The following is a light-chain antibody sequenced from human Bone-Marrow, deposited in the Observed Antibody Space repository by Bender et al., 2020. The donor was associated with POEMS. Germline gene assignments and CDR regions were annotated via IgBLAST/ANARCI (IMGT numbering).Light chain of an antibody. CDR1: SSNIGAGYT. CDR2: GNT. V-gene: IGLV1-40*01. CDR3: QSYDSSLSGSRV. Sequence: QSVLTQPPSVSGAPGQRVTISCTGSSSNIGAGYTVHWYQQLPGTAPKLLIYGNTNRPSGVPDRFSGSNSGTSASLAITGLQAEDEANYYCQSYDSSLSGSRVFGGGTKLTVL. J-gene: IGLJ3*02.